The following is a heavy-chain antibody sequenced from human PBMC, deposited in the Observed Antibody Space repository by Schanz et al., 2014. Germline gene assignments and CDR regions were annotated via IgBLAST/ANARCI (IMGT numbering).Heavy chain of an antibody. CDR2: MYINSGST. J-gene: IGHJ3*01. D-gene: IGHD5-12*01. CDR3: ARDVGSAGYNLAFDV. Sequence: EVQLVESGGGLIQPGGSLRLSCAVSGFTVNTNYMSWVRQAPGKGLEWISSMYINSGSTQYADSVKGRFIISRDSSKNTLLLQMISLRADDTAVYFCARDVGSAGYNLAFDVWGQGTLVTVSS. V-gene: IGHV3-53*01. CDR1: GFTVNTNY.